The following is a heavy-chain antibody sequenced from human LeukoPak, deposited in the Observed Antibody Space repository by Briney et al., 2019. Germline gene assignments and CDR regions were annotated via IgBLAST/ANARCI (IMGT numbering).Heavy chain of an antibody. Sequence: PGGSLRLSCAASGFTFSSYAMSWVRQAPGKGLEWVSAISGSGGSTYYADSVKGRFTISRDNSKNTLYLQMNSLRAEDTAVYYCTRVASPDILTGDYWGQGTLVTVSS. CDR3: TRVASPDILTGDY. CDR2: ISGSGGST. V-gene: IGHV3-23*01. CDR1: GFTFSSYA. D-gene: IGHD3-9*01. J-gene: IGHJ4*02.